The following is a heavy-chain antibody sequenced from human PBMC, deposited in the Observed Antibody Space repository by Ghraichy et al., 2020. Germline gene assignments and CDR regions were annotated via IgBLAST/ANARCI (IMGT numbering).Heavy chain of an antibody. Sequence: GGSLRLSCAASGFTFSSYAMSWVRQAPGKGLEWVSAISGSGGSTYYADSMKGRFTISRDNSKNTLYLQMNSLRAEDTAVYYCAKWGEHDYGDYWSHNDYWGQGTLVTVSS. D-gene: IGHD4-17*01. CDR3: AKWGEHDYGDYWSHNDY. CDR2: ISGSGGST. CDR1: GFTFSSYA. J-gene: IGHJ4*02. V-gene: IGHV3-23*01.